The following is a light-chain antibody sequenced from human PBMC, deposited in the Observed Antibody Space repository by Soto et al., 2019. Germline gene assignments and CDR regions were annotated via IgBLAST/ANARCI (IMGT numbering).Light chain of an antibody. J-gene: IGLJ2*01. V-gene: IGLV2-14*01. CDR3: SSYTSSSTVV. CDR2: DVS. CDR1: SSDVGGYNY. Sequence: QSALTQPASVSGSPGQSITISCTGTSSDVGGYNYVSWYQQHQGKAPKLMIYDVSNRPSGVSNRFSGSKSGNTASLTISGLHAEDEADYYCSSYTSSSTVVFGGGTKVTVL.